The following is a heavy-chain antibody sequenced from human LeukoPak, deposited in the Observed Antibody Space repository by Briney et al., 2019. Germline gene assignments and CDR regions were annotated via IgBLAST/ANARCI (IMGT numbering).Heavy chain of an antibody. CDR3: ARDREGATLNDAFDI. J-gene: IGHJ3*02. D-gene: IGHD1-26*01. CDR1: GFTFSSYS. CDR2: INSSSSYI. Sequence: PGGSLRLSCAASGFTFSSYSMNWVRQAPGKGLEWVSSINSSSSYINYADSVKGRFTISRDNAKNSLYLQMNSLRAEDTAVYYCARDREGATLNDAFDIWGQGTMVTVSS. V-gene: IGHV3-21*01.